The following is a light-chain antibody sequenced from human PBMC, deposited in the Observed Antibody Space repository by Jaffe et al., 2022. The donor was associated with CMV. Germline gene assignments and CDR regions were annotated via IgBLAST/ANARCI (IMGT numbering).Light chain of an antibody. CDR1: QGINNY. Sequence: DIQMTQSPSAMSASVGDRVTITCRASQGINNYLAWFQQKPGKVPKRLIYVASSLQSGVPSRFSGSGSGTEFTLTISSLQAEDFATYYCLQHHSYPLTFGGGTKVEI. J-gene: IGKJ4*01. CDR2: VAS. V-gene: IGKV1-17*03. CDR3: LQHHSYPLT.